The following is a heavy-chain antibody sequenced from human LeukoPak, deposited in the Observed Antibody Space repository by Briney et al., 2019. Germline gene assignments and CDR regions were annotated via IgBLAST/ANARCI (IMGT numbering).Heavy chain of an antibody. J-gene: IGHJ4*02. CDR2: ISGSGGST. D-gene: IGHD5-12*01. V-gene: IGHV3-23*01. CDR3: AKSSSGYARSPFDY. Sequence: GGSLRLSCAASGFTFSSYAMSWVRQAAGKGLEWVSAISGSGGSTYYADSVKGRFTISRDNSKNTLNLQMNSLRAEDTAVYYCAKSSSGYARSPFDYWGQGTLVTVSS. CDR1: GFTFSSYA.